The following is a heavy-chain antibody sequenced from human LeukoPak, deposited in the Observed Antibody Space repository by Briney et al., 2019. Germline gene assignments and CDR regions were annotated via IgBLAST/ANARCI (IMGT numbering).Heavy chain of an antibody. CDR1: GGTFSSYT. CDR2: IIPILGEP. J-gene: IGHJ4*02. Sequence: SVKVSCKASGGTFSSYTISWVRQAPGQALEWMGRIIPILGEPDYAQQFQGRVTITADMSTSTAYMELSSLRSEDTAVYYCARKGGLGTYGIFDYWGQGTLVTVSS. CDR3: ARKGGLGTYGIFDY. D-gene: IGHD3-10*01. V-gene: IGHV1-69*02.